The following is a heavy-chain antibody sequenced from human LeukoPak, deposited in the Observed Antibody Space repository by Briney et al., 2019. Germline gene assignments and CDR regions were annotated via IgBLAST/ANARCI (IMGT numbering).Heavy chain of an antibody. CDR1: GFSFSTYS. CDR3: YYYDSSGFYPQTKIDY. V-gene: IGHV3-23*01. Sequence: GGSLRLSCAGSGFSFSTYSMNWVRQAPGKGLEWVSGITGSGANTYYADSVKGRFTISRDNSKNTLYLWMDSLRAEDTAVYYCYYYDSSGFYPQTKIDYWGQGTLVTVSS. D-gene: IGHD3-22*01. J-gene: IGHJ4*02. CDR2: ITGSGANT.